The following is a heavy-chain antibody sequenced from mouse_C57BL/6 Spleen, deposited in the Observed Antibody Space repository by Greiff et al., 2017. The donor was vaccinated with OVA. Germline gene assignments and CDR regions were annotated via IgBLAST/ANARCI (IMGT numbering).Heavy chain of an antibody. D-gene: IGHD1-1*01. CDR2: IDPSDSET. CDR3: AREGYGSSYGAY. Sequence: QVQLKQPGAELVRPGSSVKLSCKASGYTFTSYWMHWVKQRPIQGLEWIGNIDPSDSETHYNQKFKDKATLTVDKSSSTAYMQLSSLTSEDSAVYYCAREGYGSSYGAYWGQGTLVTVSA. CDR1: GYTFTSYW. V-gene: IGHV1-52*01. J-gene: IGHJ3*01.